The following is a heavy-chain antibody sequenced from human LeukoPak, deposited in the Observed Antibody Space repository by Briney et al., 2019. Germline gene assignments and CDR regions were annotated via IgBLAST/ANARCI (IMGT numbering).Heavy chain of an antibody. D-gene: IGHD6-13*01. CDR2: IYYSGST. Sequence: SETLSLTCTVSGGSISSSSYYWGWIRQPPGKGLEWIGSIYYSGSTYYNPSLKSRVTISVDTSKNQFSLKLNSVTAADTAVYYCARSKEYSTTWYGVLDPWGQGTLVTVSS. J-gene: IGHJ5*02. CDR3: ARSKEYSTTWYGVLDP. V-gene: IGHV4-39*07. CDR1: GGSISSSSYY.